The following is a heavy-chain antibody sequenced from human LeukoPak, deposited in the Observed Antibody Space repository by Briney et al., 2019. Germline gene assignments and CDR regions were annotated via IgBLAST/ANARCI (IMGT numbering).Heavy chain of an antibody. CDR1: GFTFSSYG. Sequence: GRSLRLSCAASGFTFSSYGMHWVRQAPGKGLEWVAVISYDGSNKYYADSVKGRFTISRDNSKNTLYLQMNSLRAEDTAVYYCAKSVGYGSYYFDYWGQGTLVTVSS. J-gene: IGHJ4*02. V-gene: IGHV3-30*18. D-gene: IGHD3-22*01. CDR2: ISYDGSNK. CDR3: AKSVGYGSYYFDY.